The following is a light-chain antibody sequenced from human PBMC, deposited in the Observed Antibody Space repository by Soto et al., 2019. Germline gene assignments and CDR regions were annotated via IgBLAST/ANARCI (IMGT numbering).Light chain of an antibody. V-gene: IGKV1D-12*01. CDR3: QQPISFPIT. CDR2: AAS. J-gene: IGKJ5*01. CDR1: QDISSW. Sequence: IRMTQSPSSLSASTGDRVTITCRASQDISSWLAWYQQKPGKAPKLLIYAASSLQSGVPSRFSGSGSGTDFSLTIRSLQPEDFATYYCQQPISFPITFGQGTRLEIK.